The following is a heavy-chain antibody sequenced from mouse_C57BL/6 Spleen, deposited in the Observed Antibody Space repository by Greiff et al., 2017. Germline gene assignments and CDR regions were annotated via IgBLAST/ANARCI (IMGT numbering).Heavy chain of an antibody. J-gene: IGHJ4*01. CDR3: ARHEDRDEYDVAAMDY. Sequence: LQESGAELVKPGASVKLSCKASGYTFTEYTIHWVKQRSGQGLEWIGWFYPGSGSIKYNEKFKDKATLTADKSSSTVYMELSRLTSEDSAVYFCARHEDRDEYDVAAMDYWGQGTSVTVSS. CDR2: FYPGSGSI. CDR1: GYTFTEYT. D-gene: IGHD2-4*01. V-gene: IGHV1-62-2*01.